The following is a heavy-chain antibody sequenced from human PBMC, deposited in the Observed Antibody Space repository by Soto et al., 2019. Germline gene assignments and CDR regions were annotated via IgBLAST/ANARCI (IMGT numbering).Heavy chain of an antibody. CDR1: GGSISSGGYY. Sequence: SATLSLTCTVSGGSISSGGYYWSWIRQHPGKGLEWIGSIYHSGSTYYNPSLKSRVTISVDTSKNQFSLKLSSVTAADTAVYYCARDLAGAESDYYYYGMDVWGQGTTVTVSS. D-gene: IGHD3-10*01. CDR3: ARDLAGAESDYYYYGMDV. V-gene: IGHV4-39*07. J-gene: IGHJ6*02. CDR2: IYHSGST.